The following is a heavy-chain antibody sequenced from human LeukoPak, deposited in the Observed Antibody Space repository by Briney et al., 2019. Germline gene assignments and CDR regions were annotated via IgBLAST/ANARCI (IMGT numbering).Heavy chain of an antibody. V-gene: IGHV3-9*01. Sequence: GGSLRLSCAASGFIFEDYAMHWVRQRPGKGLEWVSGISWNSGNIGYADSVKGRFTISRDNAKNSLYPQMNSLRAEDTALYYCAKVTFGSGSYYNIDWYFDLWGRGTLVTVSS. D-gene: IGHD3-10*01. J-gene: IGHJ2*01. CDR1: GFIFEDYA. CDR2: ISWNSGNI. CDR3: AKVTFGSGSYYNIDWYFDL.